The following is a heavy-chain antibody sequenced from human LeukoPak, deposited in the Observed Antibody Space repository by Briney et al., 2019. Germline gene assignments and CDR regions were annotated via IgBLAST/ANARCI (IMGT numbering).Heavy chain of an antibody. D-gene: IGHD6-13*01. CDR2: ISYDGSNK. CDR3: AREGIAAAGTGRLGGYYYYGMDV. CDR1: GFTFSSYA. Sequence: GGSLRLSCAASGFTFSSYAMHWVRQAPGKGLEWVAVISYDGSNKYYADSVKGRFTISRDNSKNTLYLQMNSLRAEDTAVYYCAREGIAAAGTGRLGGYYYYGMDVWGQGTTVTVSS. J-gene: IGHJ6*02. V-gene: IGHV3-30-3*01.